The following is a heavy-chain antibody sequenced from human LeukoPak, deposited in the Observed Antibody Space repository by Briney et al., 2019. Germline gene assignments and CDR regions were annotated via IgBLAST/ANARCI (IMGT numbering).Heavy chain of an antibody. V-gene: IGHV4-39*01. CDR2: IYYSGST. D-gene: IGHD3-10*01. CDR1: GGSISSSSYY. J-gene: IGHJ4*02. CDR3: ARQLGVRGVIITGTPDY. Sequence: SETLSLTCTVSGGSISSSSYYWGWIRQPPGKGLEWIGSIYYSGSTYYNPSLQSRVTISVGTSKNQFSLKLSSVTAADTAVYYCARQLGVRGVIITGTPDYWGQGTLVTVSS.